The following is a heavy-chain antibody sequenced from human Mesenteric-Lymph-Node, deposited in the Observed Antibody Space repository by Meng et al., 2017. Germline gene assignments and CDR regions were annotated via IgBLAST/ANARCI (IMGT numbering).Heavy chain of an antibody. Sequence: SETLSLTCTVSGGSVSSPTSYWGCIRQPPGKPLEWIGTIYSSGGTNYNPSLKSRVTISLDTSENQFSLKLTSVTAADTAVYYCARALYGLPRFDSWGQGRLVTVSS. J-gene: IGHJ4*02. CDR2: IYSSGGT. CDR3: ARALYGLPRFDS. CDR1: GGSVSSPTSY. V-gene: IGHV4-39*07. D-gene: IGHD3-10*01.